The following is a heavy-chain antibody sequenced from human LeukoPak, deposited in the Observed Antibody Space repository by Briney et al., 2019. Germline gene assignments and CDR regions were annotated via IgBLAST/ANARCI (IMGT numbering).Heavy chain of an antibody. CDR3: ARRMVRGVITSPFDC. V-gene: IGHV5-51*01. CDR2: IYPGDSDT. Sequence: GEPLKISSKGSGDSFTTYWIDLVRQMPGKGVELMGVIYPGDSDTRYSPSFQGHVTISADKSISTAFLQWSRLRASDAAMYYCARRMVRGVITSPFDCWGQGTLVTVSS. D-gene: IGHD3-10*01. CDR1: GDSFTTYW. J-gene: IGHJ4*02.